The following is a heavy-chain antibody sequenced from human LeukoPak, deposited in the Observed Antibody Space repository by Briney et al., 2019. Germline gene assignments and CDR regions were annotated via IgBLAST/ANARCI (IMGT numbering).Heavy chain of an antibody. D-gene: IGHD2-15*01. Sequence: PGGSLRLSCAASGFTLSGNWMHWVRQAPGKGLGWVSRINSDGSSTSYADSVKGRFTISRDNAKNTLYLQMNSLRAEDTAVYYCARRDNYDYGGQGTLVTVSS. CDR1: GFTLSGNW. V-gene: IGHV3-74*01. CDR2: INSDGSST. J-gene: IGHJ4*02. CDR3: ARRDNYDY.